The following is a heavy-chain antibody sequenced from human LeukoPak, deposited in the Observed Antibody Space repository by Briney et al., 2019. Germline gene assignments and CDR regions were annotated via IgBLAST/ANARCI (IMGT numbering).Heavy chain of an antibody. CDR3: ARGPSPPSYFDY. V-gene: IGHV3-30*04. Sequence: GGSLRLSCAASGFTFSSYAMHWVRQAPGKGLEWVAVISYDGSSKYYADSVKGRFTISRDNSKNTLYLQMNSLRAEDTAVYYCARGPSPPSYFDYWGQGTLVTVSS. J-gene: IGHJ4*02. CDR1: GFTFSSYA. CDR2: ISYDGSSK.